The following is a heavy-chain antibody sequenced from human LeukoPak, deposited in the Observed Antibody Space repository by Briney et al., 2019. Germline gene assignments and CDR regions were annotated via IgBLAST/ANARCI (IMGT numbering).Heavy chain of an antibody. CDR1: GFTFSAYA. D-gene: IGHD6-6*01. CDR2: ISSSGDTT. CDR3: AKDVNRGSSPNWFDP. V-gene: IGHV3-23*01. Sequence: PGGSLRLSCAASGFTFSAYAMSWVRRAPGKGLEWVSSISSSGDTTYYADSVKGRFTISRDNSKNTVYLHMNSLRADDTAVYYCAKDVNRGSSPNWFDPWGQGTLVTVSS. J-gene: IGHJ5*02.